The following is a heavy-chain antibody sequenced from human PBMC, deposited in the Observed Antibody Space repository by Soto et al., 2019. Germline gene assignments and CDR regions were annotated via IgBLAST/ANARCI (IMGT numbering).Heavy chain of an antibody. Sequence: GGSLRLSCAASGFTFSSYAMHWVRQAPGKGLEWVAVISYDGSNKYYADSVKGRFTISRDNSKNTLYLQMNSLRAEDTAVYYCARDWHNWNFGTDAFDIWGQGTMVTVSS. CDR3: ARDWHNWNFGTDAFDI. V-gene: IGHV3-30-3*01. CDR1: GFTFSSYA. D-gene: IGHD1-7*01. J-gene: IGHJ3*02. CDR2: ISYDGSNK.